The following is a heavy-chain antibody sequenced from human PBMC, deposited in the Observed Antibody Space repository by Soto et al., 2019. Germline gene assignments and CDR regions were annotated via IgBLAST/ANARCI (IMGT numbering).Heavy chain of an antibody. J-gene: IGHJ6*02. D-gene: IGHD3-16*01. Sequence: QVQLVQSGAEVKKPGSSVKVSCKASRDTFSKYAFNWVRQAPGQGLEWMGWIIPIFDSRNYAEKFQGRVTITADDSTSTAYMELRSLRFEDTAVYYCARGETYLGVWGQGTTVTVSS. CDR3: ARGETYLGV. V-gene: IGHV1-69*01. CDR2: IIPIFDSR. CDR1: RDTFSKYA.